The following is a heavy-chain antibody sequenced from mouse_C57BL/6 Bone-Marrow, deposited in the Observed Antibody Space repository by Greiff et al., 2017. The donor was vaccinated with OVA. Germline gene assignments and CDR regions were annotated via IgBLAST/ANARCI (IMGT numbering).Heavy chain of an antibody. D-gene: IGHD1-1*01. CDR2: ISSGGSYT. CDR1: GFTFSSYG. J-gene: IGHJ4*01. Sequence: DVMLVESGGDLVKPGGSLKLSCAASGFTFSSYGMSWVRQTPDKRLEWVATISSGGSYTYYPDSVKGRFTISRDNAKNTLYLQMSSLKSEDTAMYYCAREYYYGSSYYYAMDYWGQGTSVTVSS. CDR3: AREYYYGSSYYYAMDY. V-gene: IGHV5-6*02.